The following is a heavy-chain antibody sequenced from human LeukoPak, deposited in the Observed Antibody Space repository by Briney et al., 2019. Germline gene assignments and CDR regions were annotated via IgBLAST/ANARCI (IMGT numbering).Heavy chain of an antibody. Sequence: GGSLRLSCAASAFTFSNCAMNWVRQAPGKGLEWVSAISDSASSTYYADSVKGRFTISRDNAKNTLYLQMNSLRAEDTAVYYCAKMPNSNYFDYWGQGTLVTVSS. CDR3: AKMPNSNYFDY. CDR2: ISDSASST. D-gene: IGHD4-11*01. V-gene: IGHV3-23*01. J-gene: IGHJ4*02. CDR1: AFTFSNCA.